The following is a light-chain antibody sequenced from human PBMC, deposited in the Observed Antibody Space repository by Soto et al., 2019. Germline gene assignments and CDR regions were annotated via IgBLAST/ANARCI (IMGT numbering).Light chain of an antibody. V-gene: IGKV1-9*01. CDR1: QGISSY. Sequence: IQLTQSPSSLSASLGDRVTITCRASQGISSYLAWYQQNPGKAPKLLIYAASTLHSGVPARFSGSGSGTDFTLTISNLQPDDFAAYYCQQYDNYPLTFGGGTKVDIK. CDR3: QQYDNYPLT. CDR2: AAS. J-gene: IGKJ4*01.